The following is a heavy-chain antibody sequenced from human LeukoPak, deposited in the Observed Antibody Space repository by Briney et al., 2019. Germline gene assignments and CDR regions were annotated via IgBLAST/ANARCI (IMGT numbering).Heavy chain of an antibody. J-gene: IGHJ4*02. CDR1: GFTFSNAW. D-gene: IGHD1-26*01. CDR3: ARDRGAVGATGEIIFDY. V-gene: IGHV3-15*01. CDR2: IKSKTDGGTT. Sequence: GGSLRLSCAASGFTFSNAWMSWVRQAPGKGLEWVGRIKSKTDGGTTDYAAPVKGRFTISRDDSKNTLYLQMNSLKTEDTAAYYCARDRGAVGATGEIIFDYWGQGTLVTVSS.